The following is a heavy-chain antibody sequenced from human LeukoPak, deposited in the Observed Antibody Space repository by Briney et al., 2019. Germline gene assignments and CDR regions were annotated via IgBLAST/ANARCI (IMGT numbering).Heavy chain of an antibody. CDR2: ITQDGSEK. V-gene: IGHV3-7*01. CDR1: GFTFSNYW. D-gene: IGHD6-19*01. J-gene: IGHJ4*02. CDR3: ARVGIYGSGWYLGY. Sequence: GGSLRLSCAASGFTFSNYWMSWVRQAPGKGLEWVANITQDGSEKYYMDSVKGRFTISRDNAKNSLYLQVNSLRAEDTALYYCARVGIYGSGWYLGYWGQGTLVTVSS.